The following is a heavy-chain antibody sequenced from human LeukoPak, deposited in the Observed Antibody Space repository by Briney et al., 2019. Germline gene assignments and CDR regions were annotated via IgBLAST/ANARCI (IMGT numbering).Heavy chain of an antibody. Sequence: SVKVSCKASGGTFSSYAISWVRQAPGQGLEWMGGIIPIFGTANYAQKFQGRVTITADESTSTAYMELSSLRSEDTAVYYCARDYYGSGHEYYGMDVWGQGTTVTVSS. V-gene: IGHV1-69*13. CDR2: IIPIFGTA. D-gene: IGHD3-10*01. J-gene: IGHJ6*02. CDR1: GGTFSSYA. CDR3: ARDYYGSGHEYYGMDV.